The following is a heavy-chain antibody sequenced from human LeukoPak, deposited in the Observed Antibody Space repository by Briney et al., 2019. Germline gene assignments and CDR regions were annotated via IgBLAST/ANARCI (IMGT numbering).Heavy chain of an antibody. D-gene: IGHD2-2*01. J-gene: IGHJ4*02. CDR2: INPKNGGT. Sequence: LVASVKVSCKASRNIFTGYFIHWVRQAPGQGLEWMGWINPKNGGTNPAEKFQGRVTMTRDTSLSTAFMELTGLTSDDTAVYFCAREPPYTGHCDITTCDVSRFDLWGQGTLVTVSS. CDR3: AREPPYTGHCDITTCDVSRFDL. CDR1: RNIFTGYF. V-gene: IGHV1-2*03.